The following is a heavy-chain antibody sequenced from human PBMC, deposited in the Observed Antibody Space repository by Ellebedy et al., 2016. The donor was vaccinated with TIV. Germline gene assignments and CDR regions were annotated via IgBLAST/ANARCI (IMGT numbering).Heavy chain of an antibody. CDR2: ITAGGNT. V-gene: IGHV3-23*01. J-gene: IGHJ4*02. CDR3: AKTEPYGTTWFGRIF. D-gene: IGHD6-13*01. CDR1: GFAFSSNG. Sequence: GESLKISCAASGFAFSSNGMHWVRQAPGKGLAWVSAITAGGNTHYAESVKGLFTISRDNSKTTLYPQMPSLIADDTDVYYCAKTEPYGTTWFGRIFWGQGTLVTVSS.